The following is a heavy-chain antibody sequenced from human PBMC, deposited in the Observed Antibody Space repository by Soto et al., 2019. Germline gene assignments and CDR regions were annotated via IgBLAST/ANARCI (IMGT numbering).Heavy chain of an antibody. CDR3: AREEFEDGRGHFDY. V-gene: IGHV3-30-3*01. CDR1: GFTFSTSV. Sequence: PGGSLRLSCAASGFTFSTSVMHWVRQAPGKGLEWMAIISYGGVNKYYAKSVKGRFTISRDISESTLYLQMNSLRTVYTAVYYCAREEFEDGRGHFDYWGQGTLVTVSS. CDR2: ISYGGVNK. J-gene: IGHJ4*02. D-gene: IGHD3-22*01.